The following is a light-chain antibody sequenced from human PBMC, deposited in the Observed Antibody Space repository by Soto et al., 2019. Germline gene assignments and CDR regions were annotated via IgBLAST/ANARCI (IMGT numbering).Light chain of an antibody. Sequence: IQMTQSPSSLSASVGDRVTITCRASRDIGNDLGWYQQKPGKAPKHLIFAASNLQSGVPSRFSGGGSGTDFTLTISSLQADDFATYYCLQHFNFSWTFGQGTKVE. CDR1: RDIGND. CDR3: LQHFNFSWT. V-gene: IGKV1-6*01. J-gene: IGKJ1*01. CDR2: AAS.